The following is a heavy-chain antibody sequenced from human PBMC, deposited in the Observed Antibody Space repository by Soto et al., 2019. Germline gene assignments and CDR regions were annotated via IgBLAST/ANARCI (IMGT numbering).Heavy chain of an antibody. D-gene: IGHD3-3*01. J-gene: IGHJ6*03. V-gene: IGHV3-33*01. CDR1: GFTFSSYG. CDR3: ARGRNYDFWSGYSSPADYMDV. Sequence: GGSLRLSCAASGFTFSSYGMHWVRQAPGKGLEWVAVIWYDGSNKYYADSVKGRFTISRDNSKNTLYLQMNSLRAEDTAVYYCARGRNYDFWSGYSSPADYMDVWGKGTTVTVSS. CDR2: IWYDGSNK.